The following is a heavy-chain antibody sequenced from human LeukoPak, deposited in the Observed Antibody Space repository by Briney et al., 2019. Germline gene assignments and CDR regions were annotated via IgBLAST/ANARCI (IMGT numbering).Heavy chain of an antibody. CDR1: GGSISSGGYY. D-gene: IGHD5-18*01. CDR2: IYYSGST. J-gene: IGHJ4*02. Sequence: ASQTLSLTCTVSGGSISSGGYYWSWIRQHPGKGLEWIGYIYYSGSTYYNPSLKSRVTISVDTSKNQFSLKLRSVTAADTAVYYCARGRRGYSPYYFDYWGQGTLVTVSS. CDR3: ARGRRGYSPYYFDY. V-gene: IGHV4-31*03.